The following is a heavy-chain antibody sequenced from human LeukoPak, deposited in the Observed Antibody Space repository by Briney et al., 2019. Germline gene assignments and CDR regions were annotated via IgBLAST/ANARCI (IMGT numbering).Heavy chain of an antibody. D-gene: IGHD1-1*01. CDR1: GYTFTGYY. J-gene: IGHJ6*02. CDR3: ARDSGTWTPWYGMDV. V-gene: IGHV1-2*02. CDR2: INPNSGGT. Sequence: APVKVSCKASGYTFTGYYMHWVRQAPGQGLEWTGWINPNSGGTNYAQKFQGRVTMTRDTSISTAYMELSRLRSDDTAVYYCARDSGTWTPWYGMDVWGQGTTVTVSS.